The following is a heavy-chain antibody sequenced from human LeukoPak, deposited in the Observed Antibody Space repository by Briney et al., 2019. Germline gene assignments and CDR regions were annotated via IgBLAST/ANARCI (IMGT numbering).Heavy chain of an antibody. V-gene: IGHV6-1*01. CDR3: AREVTMVRGVIMHLDY. Sequence: SQTLSLTCAISGDSVSSNSAAWNWIRQSPSRGLEWLGRTYYRSKWYNDYAVSVKSRITINPDTSKNQFSLQLNSVTPEDTAVYYCAREVTMVRGVIMHLDYWGQGTLVTVSS. J-gene: IGHJ4*02. CDR1: GDSVSSNSAA. CDR2: TYYRSKWYN. D-gene: IGHD3-10*01.